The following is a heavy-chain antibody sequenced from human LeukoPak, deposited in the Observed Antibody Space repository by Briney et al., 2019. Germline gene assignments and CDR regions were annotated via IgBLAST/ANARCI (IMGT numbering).Heavy chain of an antibody. V-gene: IGHV3-30*18. CDR1: GFTFSSYG. Sequence: GGSRRLSCAASGFTFSSYGMHWVRQAPGKGLEWVAVISYDGSNKYYADSVKGRFTISRDNSKNTLYLQMNSLRAEDTAVYYCAKVRVPAAKDAFDIWGQGTMVTVSS. J-gene: IGHJ3*02. CDR2: ISYDGSNK. CDR3: AKVRVPAAKDAFDI. D-gene: IGHD2-2*01.